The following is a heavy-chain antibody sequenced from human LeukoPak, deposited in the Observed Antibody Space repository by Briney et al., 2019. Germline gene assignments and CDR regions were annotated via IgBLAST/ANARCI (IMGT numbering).Heavy chain of an antibody. CDR1: GYSISSGYY. D-gene: IGHD6-13*01. J-gene: IGHJ5*02. CDR2: IYHSGST. V-gene: IGHV4-38-2*02. CDR3: ARDGSSWYGIDP. Sequence: SETLSLTCTVSGYSISSGYYWGWIRQPPGKGLEWIGSIYHSGSTYYNPSLKSRVTISVDTSKNQFSLKLSSVTAADTAVYYCARDGSSWYGIDPWGQGTLVTVSS.